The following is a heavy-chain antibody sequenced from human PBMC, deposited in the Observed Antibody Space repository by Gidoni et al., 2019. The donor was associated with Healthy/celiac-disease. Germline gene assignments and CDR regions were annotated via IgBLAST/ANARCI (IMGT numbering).Heavy chain of an antibody. J-gene: IGHJ4*02. CDR2: ISYDGSNK. Sequence: QVQLVESGGGVVQPGRSLRLSCAASGFTFSSYGMHWVRQAPGKGLEWVSVISYDGSNKYYADSVKCRFTISRDNSKNTLYLQMNSLRAEDTAVYYCAKERLGHFDYWGQGTLVTVSS. V-gene: IGHV3-30*18. CDR3: AKERLGHFDY. D-gene: IGHD3-16*01. CDR1: GFTFSSYG.